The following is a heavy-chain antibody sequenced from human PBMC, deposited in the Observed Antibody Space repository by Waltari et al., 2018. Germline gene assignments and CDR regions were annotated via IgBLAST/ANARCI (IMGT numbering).Heavy chain of an antibody. J-gene: IGHJ4*02. Sequence: QVQLVQSGAEVKKPGASVKVSCKVSGYTLTELSMHWVRQAPGKGPEWMEGYEHEECEANYEQKFQGRVTMTKDTTTDTAYMELSSLRSEDTAVYYCAKIEIGSDGAFDYWGQGTVVTVSS. D-gene: IGHD1-26*01. V-gene: IGHV1-24*01. CDR1: GYTLTELS. CDR2: YEHEECEA. CDR3: AKIEIGSDGAFDY.